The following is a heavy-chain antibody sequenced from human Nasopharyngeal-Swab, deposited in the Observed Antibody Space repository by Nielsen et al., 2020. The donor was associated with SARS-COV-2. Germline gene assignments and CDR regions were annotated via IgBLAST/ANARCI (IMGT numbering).Heavy chain of an antibody. J-gene: IGHJ1*01. CDR1: GHTFTSYG. D-gene: IGHD6-13*01. CDR3: ASRGQLTGAEYFQH. CDR2: ISAYNGNT. V-gene: IGHV1-18*01. Sequence: ASVKVSCKASGHTFTSYGISWVRQAPGQGLEWMGWISAYNGNTNYAQKLQGRVAMTTDTSTSTAYMELRSLRSDDTAVYYCASRGQLTGAEYFQHWGQGTLVTVSS.